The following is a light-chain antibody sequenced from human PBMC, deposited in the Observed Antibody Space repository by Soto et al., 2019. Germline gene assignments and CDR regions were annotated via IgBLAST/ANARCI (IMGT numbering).Light chain of an antibody. Sequence: QSALTQPASVSGSPGQSITISCTGTSFDVDDYNSVSWYQQPPGKAPKLIIYEVNNRPSGVSNRFSGSNSDNTASLTISALQAEDEADYYCSLYTTSSTPSYVFGTGTRSPA. CDR3: SLYTTSSTPSYV. CDR1: SFDVDDYNS. J-gene: IGLJ1*01. CDR2: EVN. V-gene: IGLV2-14*01.